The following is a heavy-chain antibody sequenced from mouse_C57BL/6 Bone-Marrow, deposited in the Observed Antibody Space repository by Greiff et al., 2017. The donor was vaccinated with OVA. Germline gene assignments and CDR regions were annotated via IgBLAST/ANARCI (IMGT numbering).Heavy chain of an antibody. CDR2: IWSGGST. D-gene: IGHD2-12*01. V-gene: IGHV2-2*01. J-gene: IGHJ3*01. Sequence: VKLMESGPGLVQPSQSLSITCTVSGFSLTSYGVHWVRQSPGKGLEWLGVIWSGGSTDYNAAFISRLSISKDNSKSQVFFKMNSLQADDTAIYYCASYYMFAYWGKGTLVTVSA. CDR1: GFSLTSYG. CDR3: ASYYMFAY.